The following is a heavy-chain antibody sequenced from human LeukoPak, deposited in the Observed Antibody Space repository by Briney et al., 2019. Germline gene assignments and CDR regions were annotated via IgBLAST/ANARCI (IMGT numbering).Heavy chain of an antibody. CDR2: IYYSGST. J-gene: IGHJ5*02. V-gene: IGHV4-59*01. CDR1: GGSISCYY. Sequence: SETLSLTCTVSGGSISCYYWSWIRQPPGKGLEWIGYIYYSGSTNYNPSLKSRVTISVDTSKNQFSLKLSSVTAADTAVYYCARDIRANNWFDPWGQGTLVTVSS. CDR3: ARDIRANNWFDP.